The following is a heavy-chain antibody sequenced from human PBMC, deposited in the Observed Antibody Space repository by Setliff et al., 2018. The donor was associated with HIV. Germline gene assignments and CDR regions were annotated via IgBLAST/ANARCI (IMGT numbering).Heavy chain of an antibody. D-gene: IGHD6-19*01. CDR1: GYIFTSYL. J-gene: IGHJ5*02. V-gene: IGHV1-18*01. CDR2: ISASNGDT. CDR3: ARMGSGWFIGLDP. Sequence: GASVKVSCKASGYIFTSYLISWVRQAPGRGLEWMGWISASNGDTNYAQKFQGRVTMTTDTSTTTAYMELKSLRSDDTAVYYCARMGSGWFIGLDPWGQGSLVTVSS.